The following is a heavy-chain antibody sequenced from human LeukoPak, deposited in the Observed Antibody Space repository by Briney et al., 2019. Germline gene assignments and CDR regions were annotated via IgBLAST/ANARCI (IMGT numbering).Heavy chain of an antibody. Sequence: PGVSLRLFFEAPGFGFSGYGMHWPRQAPGKGLEWVALIWSGGNKDFYADSVRGRFAISRDNGRSTLYLDMNSLRDDDTGVYYCAREVARGYGMDVWGQGTAVIVSS. D-gene: IGHD3-10*01. CDR3: AREVARGYGMDV. CDR2: IWSGGNKD. J-gene: IGHJ6*02. V-gene: IGHV3-33*01. CDR1: GFGFSGYG.